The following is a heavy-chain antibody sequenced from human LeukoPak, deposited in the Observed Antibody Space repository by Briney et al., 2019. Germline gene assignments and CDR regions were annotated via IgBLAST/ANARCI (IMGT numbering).Heavy chain of an antibody. CDR2: IKEDGSET. J-gene: IGHJ4*02. CDR3: ARETPRRGETRDGYR. V-gene: IGHV3-7*01. CDR1: GFTFKKYW. D-gene: IGHD5-24*01. Sequence: PGGSLRLSCAASGFTFKKYWMNWVRQVPGKGLECLANIKEDGSETYYADSVKGRFTISRDNPKNLLFLQINSLRVEDTAVYYCARETPRRGETRDGYRWGQGTLLIVSS.